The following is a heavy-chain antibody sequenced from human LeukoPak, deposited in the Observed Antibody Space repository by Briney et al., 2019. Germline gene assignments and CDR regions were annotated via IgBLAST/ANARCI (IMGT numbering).Heavy chain of an antibody. J-gene: IGHJ6*02. V-gene: IGHV3-43*02. CDR1: GFTFDDYA. D-gene: IGHD3-3*01. Sequence: GGSLRLSCAASGFTFDDYAIHWVRQAPGKGLELVSLISGDGGSTYYTDSVKGRFTISRDNSKNSLYLQMNSLRTEDTALYYCAKGFSVLASNHYYYYYGMDVWGQGTTVTVSS. CDR3: AKGFSVLASNHYYYYYGMDV. CDR2: ISGDGGST.